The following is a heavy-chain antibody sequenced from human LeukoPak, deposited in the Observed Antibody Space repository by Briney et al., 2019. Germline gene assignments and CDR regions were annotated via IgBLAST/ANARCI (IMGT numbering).Heavy chain of an antibody. J-gene: IGHJ6*03. Sequence: GASVKVSCKASGYTFTSYGISWVRQAPGQGLEWMGWISAYNGNTNYAQKLQGRVTMTTDTSTSTAYMELRSLRSDDTAVYYCARLDSSSWPSYHYMDVWGKGTTVTVSS. V-gene: IGHV1-18*01. CDR2: ISAYNGNT. CDR3: ARLDSSSWPSYHYMDV. D-gene: IGHD6-13*01. CDR1: GYTFTSYG.